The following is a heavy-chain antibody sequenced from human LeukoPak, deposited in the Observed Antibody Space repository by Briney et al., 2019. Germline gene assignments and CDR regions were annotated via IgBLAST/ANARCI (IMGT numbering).Heavy chain of an antibody. CDR3: ARDIGRSSTSWFDP. V-gene: IGHV1-2*02. CDR2: INPNSGGT. J-gene: IGHJ5*02. CDR1: GYTFTVYY. D-gene: IGHD5/OR15-5a*01. Sequence: ASVKVSFKASGYTFTVYYMHWVRQVPGQGLEWMGWINPNSGGTTYAQKFQGRVTMTRDTSITTAYMELSRLRSDDTAVYYCARDIGRSSTSWFDPWGQGTLVTVSS.